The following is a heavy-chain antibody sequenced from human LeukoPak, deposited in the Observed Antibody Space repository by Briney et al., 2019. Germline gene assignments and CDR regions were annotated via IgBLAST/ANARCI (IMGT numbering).Heavy chain of an antibody. CDR1: GYSFTSYW. D-gene: IGHD3-22*01. CDR2: IYPGDSDT. V-gene: IGHV5-51*01. J-gene: IGHJ6*02. CDR3: ARHVHYDSSGYYGWLDV. Sequence: GESLKISCKGSGYSFTSYWIAWVRQMPGKGLEWMGIIYPGDSDTKYSPSFQGQVTISADKSINTAYLQWSSLKASDTAMYYCARHVHYDSSGYYGWLDVWGQGTTVTVSS.